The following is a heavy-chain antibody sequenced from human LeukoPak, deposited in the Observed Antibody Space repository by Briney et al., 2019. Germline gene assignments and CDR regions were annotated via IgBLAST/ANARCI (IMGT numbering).Heavy chain of an antibody. CDR3: AGGVVVTAMECWYFDL. J-gene: IGHJ2*01. CDR1: GGSLSRYY. CDR2: VNHRGGL. D-gene: IGHD2-21*02. Sequence: SETLSLTCAVYGGSLSRYYWAWMRQSPGKGLEWIGEVNHRGGLNYNPSLKSRVTISVDTSKNQLSLKLNSVTAADTATYFCAGGVVVTAMECWYFDLWGRGTLVTVSS. V-gene: IGHV4-34*01.